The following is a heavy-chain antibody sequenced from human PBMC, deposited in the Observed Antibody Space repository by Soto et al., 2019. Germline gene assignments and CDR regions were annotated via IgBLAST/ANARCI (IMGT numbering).Heavy chain of an antibody. D-gene: IGHD3-10*01. J-gene: IGHJ6*03. CDR2: ISGSGGST. CDR3: AKAIKWFGDPRYYYYYMDV. V-gene: IGHV3-23*01. Sequence: GGSLRLSCAASGFTFSSYAMSWVRQAPGKGLEWVSAISGSGGSTYYADSVKGRFTISRDNSKNTLYLQMNSLRAEDTAVYYCAKAIKWFGDPRYYYYYMDVWGKGTTVTVSS. CDR1: GFTFSSYA.